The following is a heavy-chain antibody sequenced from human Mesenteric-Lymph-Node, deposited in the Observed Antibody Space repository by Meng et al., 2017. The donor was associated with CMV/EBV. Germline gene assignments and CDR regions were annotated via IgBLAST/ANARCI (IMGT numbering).Heavy chain of an antibody. V-gene: IGHV4-39*07. J-gene: IGHJ5*02. CDR1: SGSISNTNCY. D-gene: IGHD3-22*01. CDR2: IYYTGST. Sequence: GSLRLSCTVSSGSISNTNCYWGWIRQPPGKGLEWIGSIYYTGSTYYNPSLKNRVTISVDTSKNQFSLKLSSVTAADTAVYYCARDGMIVSGNWFDPWGQGTLVTVSS. CDR3: ARDGMIVSGNWFDP.